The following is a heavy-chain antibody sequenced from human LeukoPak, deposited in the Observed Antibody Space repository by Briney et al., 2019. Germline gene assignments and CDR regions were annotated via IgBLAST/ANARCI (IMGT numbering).Heavy chain of an antibody. Sequence: GGSLRLSCAASGFTFSSYGMNWVRQPPGKGLEWVSNIGTSSTTIYYADSVKGRFTISRDNAKNSLYLQMNSLRADDTAVYYCARFAAGGSYYYYMDVWGKGTTVTVSS. V-gene: IGHV3-48*01. CDR1: GFTFSSYG. J-gene: IGHJ6*03. CDR3: ARFAAGGSYYYYMDV. CDR2: IGTSSTTI. D-gene: IGHD6-25*01.